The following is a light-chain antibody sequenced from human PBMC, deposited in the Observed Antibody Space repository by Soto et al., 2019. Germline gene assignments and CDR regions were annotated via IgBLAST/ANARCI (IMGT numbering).Light chain of an antibody. Sequence: EIVLTQSPGTLSLSPGERATLSCRASQSVSSSYLAWYQQKPGQAPRLLIYGASSRATGIPDRFSGSGSGTDFTLTISRLEPEDFAVYYCQQYGSSRSSQVPGPTYTFGQGTKREIK. CDR2: GAS. CDR1: QSVSSSY. J-gene: IGKJ2*01. CDR3: QQYGSSRSSQVPGPTYT. V-gene: IGKV3-20*01.